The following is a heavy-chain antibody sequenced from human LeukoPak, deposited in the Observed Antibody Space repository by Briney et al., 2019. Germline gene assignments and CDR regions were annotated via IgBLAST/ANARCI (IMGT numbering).Heavy chain of an antibody. CDR3: ARLELAAAGTLDN. Sequence: PSETLSLTCTVSGGSISSYYWSWIRQPPGKGLEWIGYIYYSGSTNYNPSLKSRVTISVDTSKNQFSLKLSSVTAADTAVYYCARLELAAAGTLDNWGQGTLVAVSS. D-gene: IGHD6-13*01. CDR2: IYYSGST. J-gene: IGHJ4*02. V-gene: IGHV4-59*01. CDR1: GGSISSYY.